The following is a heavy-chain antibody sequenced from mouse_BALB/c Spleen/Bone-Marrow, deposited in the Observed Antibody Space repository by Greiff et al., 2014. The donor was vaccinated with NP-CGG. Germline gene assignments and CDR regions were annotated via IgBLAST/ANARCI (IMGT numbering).Heavy chain of an antibody. Sequence: DVHLVESGGDLVKPGGSLKLSCATSGFTFSNYDVSWVRQTPDKRLEWVAINSSGVSYTYYPDSVKGRFTISRDNAKNTLYLQMSSLKSEDTAMYFCARHNYGYFAMDYWGQGTSVTVSS. CDR2: NSSGVSYT. CDR3: ARHNYGYFAMDY. J-gene: IGHJ4*01. D-gene: IGHD1-1*01. CDR1: GFTFSNYD. V-gene: IGHV5-6*01.